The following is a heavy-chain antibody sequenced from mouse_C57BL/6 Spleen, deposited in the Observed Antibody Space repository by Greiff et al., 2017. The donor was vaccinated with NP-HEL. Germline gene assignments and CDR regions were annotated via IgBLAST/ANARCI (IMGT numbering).Heavy chain of an antibody. CDR2: IDPENGDT. D-gene: IGHD2-3*01. Sequence: EVQLQQSGAELVRPGASVKLSCTASGFNIKDDYMHWVKQRPEQGLEWIGWIDPENGDTEYASKFQGKATITADTSSNTAYLQLSSLTSEDTAVYYCTTDDGFSLAYWGQRTLVTVSA. V-gene: IGHV14-4*01. J-gene: IGHJ3*01. CDR3: TTDDGFSLAY. CDR1: GFNIKDDY.